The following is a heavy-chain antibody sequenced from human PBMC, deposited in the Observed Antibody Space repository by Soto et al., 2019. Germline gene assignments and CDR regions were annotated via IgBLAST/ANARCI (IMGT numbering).Heavy chain of an antibody. CDR1: GFTFSSYW. CDR2: IKQDGSEK. V-gene: IGHV3-7*01. D-gene: IGHD3-22*01. CDR3: ARDHYYDNNWFDP. J-gene: IGHJ5*02. Sequence: GGSLRLSCAASGFTFSSYWMSWVRQAPGKGLEWVANIKQDGSEKYYVDSVKGRFTISRDNAKNSLYLQMNSLRAEDTAVYYCARDHYYDNNWFDPWGQGTLVTVSS.